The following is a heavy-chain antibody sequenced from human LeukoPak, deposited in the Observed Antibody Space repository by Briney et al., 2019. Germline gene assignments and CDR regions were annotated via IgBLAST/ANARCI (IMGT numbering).Heavy chain of an antibody. D-gene: IGHD1-26*01. J-gene: IGHJ4*02. CDR3: AKSFSGSYYGDY. V-gene: IGHV3-23*01. CDR1: GFTVNNNY. CDR2: ISGSGGST. Sequence: GGSLRLSCAASGFTVNNNYMNWVRQAPGKGLEWVSAISGSGGSTYYADSVKGRFTISRDNSKNTLYLQMNSLRAEDTAVYYCAKSFSGSYYGDYWGQGTLVTVSS.